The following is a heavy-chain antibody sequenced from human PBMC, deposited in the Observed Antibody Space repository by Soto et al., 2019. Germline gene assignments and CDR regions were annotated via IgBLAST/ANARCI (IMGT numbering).Heavy chain of an antibody. Sequence: QVTLKESGPALVKPTETLTLTCTVSGFSLTTGKTGVSWIRQPPGKALEWLAHIFSDNERSYSTSLQGRLTISKDTSGSQVVLSMTNVDPVDTAIYYCARMNVDSYQFYYAMDVWGQGTTVTVSS. CDR2: IFSDNER. D-gene: IGHD4-17*01. V-gene: IGHV2-26*01. J-gene: IGHJ6*02. CDR3: ARMNVDSYQFYYAMDV. CDR1: GFSLTTGKTG.